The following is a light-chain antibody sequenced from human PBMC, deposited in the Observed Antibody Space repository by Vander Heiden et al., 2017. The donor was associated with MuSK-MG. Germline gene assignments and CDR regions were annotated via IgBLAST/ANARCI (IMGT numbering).Light chain of an antibody. Sequence: DIQMTQSPSSLSASVGDRVTITCRASQSISSYLNWYQQKQGKAPKLLIYAASSLQSGVPSRFSGSGSGTDFTLTISSLQPEDFATYYCQQSYSTLRYTFGQGTKLEIK. CDR2: AAS. V-gene: IGKV1-39*01. CDR1: QSISSY. CDR3: QQSYSTLRYT. J-gene: IGKJ2*01.